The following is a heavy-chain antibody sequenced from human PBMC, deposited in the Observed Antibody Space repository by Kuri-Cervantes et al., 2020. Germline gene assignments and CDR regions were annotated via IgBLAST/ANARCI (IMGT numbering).Heavy chain of an antibody. D-gene: IGHD2-15*01. CDR3: ATDLSRNCRGITCRGNFDY. V-gene: IGHV3-21*01. CDR1: GFTFSSYS. CDR2: ISSSSSYI. Sequence: GESLKISCAASGFTFSSYSMNWVRQAPGKGLEWVSSISSSSSYIYYADSVKGRFTISRDNAKNSLYLQMNSLRAEDTAVYYCATDLSRNCRGITCRGNFDYWGQGTLVTVSS. J-gene: IGHJ4*02.